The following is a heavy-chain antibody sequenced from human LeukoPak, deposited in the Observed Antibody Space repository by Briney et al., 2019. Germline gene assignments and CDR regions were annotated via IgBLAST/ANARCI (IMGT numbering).Heavy chain of an antibody. CDR2: IYYSGST. Sequence: SETLSLTCTVSGGSISSSSYYWGWLRQPPGKGLEWLGSIYYSGSTSYNPSLKSRVTISVDTSKNQFSLKLSSVTAADTAVYYCARFNSGSYQHYFDYWGQGTLVTVSS. D-gene: IGHD1-26*01. V-gene: IGHV4-39*07. J-gene: IGHJ4*02. CDR3: ARFNSGSYQHYFDY. CDR1: GGSISSSSYY.